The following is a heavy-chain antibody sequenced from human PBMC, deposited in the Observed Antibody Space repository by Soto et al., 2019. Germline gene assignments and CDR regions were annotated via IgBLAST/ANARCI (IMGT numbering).Heavy chain of an antibody. J-gene: IGHJ6*02. CDR2: IIPIFGTA. Sequence: QVQLVQSGAEVKKPGSSVKVSCKASGGTFSSYAISWVRQAPGQGLEWMGGIIPIFGTANYAQKFQGRVTIXAXEXXRTAYMELRSLRSEDTAVYYCASSVAKYYYYGMDVWGQGTTVTVSS. CDR3: ASSVAKYYYYGMDV. V-gene: IGHV1-69*12. D-gene: IGHD5-12*01. CDR1: GGTFSSYA.